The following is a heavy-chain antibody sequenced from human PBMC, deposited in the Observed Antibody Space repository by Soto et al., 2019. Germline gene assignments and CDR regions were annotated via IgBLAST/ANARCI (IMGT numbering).Heavy chain of an antibody. V-gene: IGHV4-59*01. J-gene: IGHJ4*02. CDR3: ARDRRRDSSGYSPYYFDY. CDR1: GGSISSYY. Sequence: SETLSLTCTVSGGSISSYYWSWIRQPPGKGLEWIGYIYYSGSTNYNPSLKSRVTISVDTSKNQFSLKLSSVTAADTAVYYCARDRRRDSSGYSPYYFDYWGQGTLVTVSS. D-gene: IGHD3-22*01. CDR2: IYYSGST.